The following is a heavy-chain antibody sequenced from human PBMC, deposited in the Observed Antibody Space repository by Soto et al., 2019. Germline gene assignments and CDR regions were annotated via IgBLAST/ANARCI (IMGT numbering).Heavy chain of an antibody. J-gene: IGHJ6*02. Sequence: TLSLTCTVSGGSISSGYYYGSWIRQPPGKGLEWIGYIYYSGSTYYNPSLKSRVTISVDTSKNQFSLKLSSVTAADTAVYYCARENITIFGVAGGMDVWGQGTTVTVSS. CDR1: GGSISSGYYY. CDR2: IYYSGST. D-gene: IGHD3-3*01. CDR3: ARENITIFGVAGGMDV. V-gene: IGHV4-30-4*01.